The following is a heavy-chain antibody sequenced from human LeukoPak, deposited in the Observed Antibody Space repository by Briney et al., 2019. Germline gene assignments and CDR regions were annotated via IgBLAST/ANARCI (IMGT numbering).Heavy chain of an antibody. D-gene: IGHD3-22*01. Sequence: GGSLRLSCAASGFTFSSYGMHWVRQAPGEGLEWVAVISYDGSNKYYADSVKGRFTISRDNSKNTLYLQMNSLRAEDTAVYYCAEERRSSGYYDYWGQGTLVTVSS. CDR3: AEERRSSGYYDY. V-gene: IGHV3-30*18. J-gene: IGHJ4*02. CDR1: GFTFSSYG. CDR2: ISYDGSNK.